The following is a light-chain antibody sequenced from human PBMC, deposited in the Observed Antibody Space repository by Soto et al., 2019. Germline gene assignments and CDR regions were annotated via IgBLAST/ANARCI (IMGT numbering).Light chain of an antibody. CDR3: QEYQTWT. V-gene: IGKV1-5*03. CDR2: KAS. Sequence: DIQMTQSPPTLSASVGDRVTITCRASQSVSSWLAWYQQKPGKAPKLLIHKASRLESGVSSRFSGSGSGTEFTLTISSLQAEDIGTYYCQEYQTWTFGHGTKVES. CDR1: QSVSSW. J-gene: IGKJ1*01.